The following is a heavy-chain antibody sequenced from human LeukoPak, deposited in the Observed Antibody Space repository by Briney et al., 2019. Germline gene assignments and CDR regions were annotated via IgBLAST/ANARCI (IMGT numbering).Heavy chain of an antibody. CDR1: GFTVSSNY. V-gene: IGHV3-66*01. CDR2: IYSGGST. J-gene: IGHJ4*02. CDR3: ARVERTLLWFGELYY. D-gene: IGHD3-10*01. Sequence: GGSLRLSCAASGFTVSSNYMSWVRQAPGRGLEWVSVIYSGGSTYYADSVKGRFTISRDNSKNTPYLQMNSLRAEDTAVYYCARVERTLLWFGELYYWGQGTLVTVSS.